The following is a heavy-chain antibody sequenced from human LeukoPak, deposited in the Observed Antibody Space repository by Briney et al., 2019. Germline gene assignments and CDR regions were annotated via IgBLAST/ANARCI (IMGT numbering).Heavy chain of an antibody. CDR1: GDNFSSYV. CDR2: IIPTFDVA. D-gene: IGHD3-16*02. CDR3: AREGVYSPDPSSYHRHAFDV. J-gene: IGHJ3*01. V-gene: IGHV1-69*04. Sequence: ASVKVSCKASGDNFSSYVITWVRQAPGQGLEWMGRIIPTFDVANFAQKFKGRVTITADKSTNTAHLELSSLRSEDTAVYYCAREGVYSPDPSSYHRHAFDVWGKGTVVIVSS.